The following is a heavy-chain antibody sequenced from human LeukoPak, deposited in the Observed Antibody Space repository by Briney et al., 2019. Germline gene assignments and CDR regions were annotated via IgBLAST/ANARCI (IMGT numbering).Heavy chain of an antibody. J-gene: IGHJ6*03. CDR1: GFTVDDYG. V-gene: IGHV3-20*04. CDR3: ARGILVEYSYYYMDV. CDR2: INWNCGST. Sequence: GGSLTLSCAASGFTVDDYGMRWVRQGPGQGLEWISGINWNCGSTGYADSVKGRFTISRDNAKNYLYLQMNSLRAEETALYFSARGILVEYSYYYMDVWGKGTPVTVSS. D-gene: IGHD2-8*02.